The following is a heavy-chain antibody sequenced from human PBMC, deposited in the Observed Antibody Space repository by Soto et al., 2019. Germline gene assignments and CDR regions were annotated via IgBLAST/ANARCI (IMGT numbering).Heavy chain of an antibody. V-gene: IGHV3-72*01. D-gene: IGHD3-3*01. CDR2: SRNKAKRYTT. J-gene: IGHJ4*02. CDR1: GFTFSDHY. CDR3: TRLEGG. Sequence: EVQLVESGGGLVQPGGSLRLACAASGFTFSDHYMECVRQAPGKGLEWVARSRNKAKRYTTDYAASVKGRFTISRDGSNNSLYLQMSSLRTEDTAVDYCTRLEGGWGQGTLVTVSS.